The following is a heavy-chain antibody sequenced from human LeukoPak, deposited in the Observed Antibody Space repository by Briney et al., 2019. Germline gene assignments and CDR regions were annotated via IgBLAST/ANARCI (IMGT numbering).Heavy chain of an antibody. V-gene: IGHV4-34*01. CDR2: INHSGST. CDR3: AVGVYDSSGYYYPFDY. CDR1: GGSFSGYY. J-gene: IGHJ4*02. Sequence: SETLSLTCAVHGGSFSGYYWSWIRQPPGKGLEWIGEINHSGSTNYNPSLKSRVTISVDTSKNQFSLKLSSVTAADTAVYYCAVGVYDSSGYYYPFDYWGQGTLVTVSS. D-gene: IGHD3-22*01.